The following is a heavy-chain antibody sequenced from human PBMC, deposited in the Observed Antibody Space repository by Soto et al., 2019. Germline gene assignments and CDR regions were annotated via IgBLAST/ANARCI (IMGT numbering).Heavy chain of an antibody. CDR2: IGTAGDT. Sequence: GGSLRLSCAASGFTFSSYDMHWVRQATGKGLEWVSAIGTAGDTYYPGSVKGRFTISRENAKNSLYLQMNSLRAGDTAVYYCARTSIRFLEWLSPSPYYYYYVDVWGKGTTVTVSS. CDR1: GFTFSSYD. J-gene: IGHJ6*03. CDR3: ARTSIRFLEWLSPSPYYYYYVDV. D-gene: IGHD3-3*01. V-gene: IGHV3-13*01.